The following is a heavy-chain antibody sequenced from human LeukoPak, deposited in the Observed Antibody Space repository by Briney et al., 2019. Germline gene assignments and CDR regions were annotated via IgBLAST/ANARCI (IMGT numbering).Heavy chain of an antibody. CDR2: IPSSGSSI. J-gene: IGHJ4*02. D-gene: IGHD2-15*01. CDR3: ARTLLYCSGGSCYPTRFDS. V-gene: IGHV3-48*01. Sequence: QPGGPLRLSCASSGFIFTTYSMSWVRPAPGKGLEWVSHIPSSGSSIYYADSVKGRFTISRDNAKSSLYLQMNSLRAEDTAVYYCARTLLYCSGGSCYPTRFDSWGQGTLVTVSS. CDR1: GFIFTTYS.